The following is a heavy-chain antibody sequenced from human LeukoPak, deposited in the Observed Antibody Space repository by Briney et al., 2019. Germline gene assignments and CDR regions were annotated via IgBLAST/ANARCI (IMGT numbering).Heavy chain of an antibody. Sequence: GGSQRLSCAASGFTFSSYAMSWVRQTPGKGLEWVSSISGSGGSTYYADSVKGRFTISRDNSKNTLYLQVNSLRAEDTAVYYCAKDRGWYWEKDFDYWGQGTLVTVSS. CDR1: GFTFSSYA. CDR3: AKDRGWYWEKDFDY. CDR2: ISGSGGST. D-gene: IGHD6-19*01. J-gene: IGHJ4*02. V-gene: IGHV3-23*01.